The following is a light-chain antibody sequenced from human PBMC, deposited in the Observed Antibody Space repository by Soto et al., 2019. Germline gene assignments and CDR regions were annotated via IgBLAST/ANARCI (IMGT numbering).Light chain of an antibody. CDR3: QQYDRYVVT. CDR1: QDIRDW. J-gene: IGKJ2*01. Sequence: DVQMTQSPSTVSASVGDRVTITCRASQDIRDWLAWYQQKPGKAPNLLIYKASNIESGVPSRFSGSGSGTAFILSISSLQPDDFARYYCQQYDRYVVTFGQGTKLEIK. V-gene: IGKV1-5*03. CDR2: KAS.